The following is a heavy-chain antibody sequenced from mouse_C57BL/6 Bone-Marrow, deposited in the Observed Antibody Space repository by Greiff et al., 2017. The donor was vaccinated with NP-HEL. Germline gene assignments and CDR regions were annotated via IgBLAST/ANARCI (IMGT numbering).Heavy chain of an antibody. Sequence: VQLKESGAELVRPGASVKLSCTASGFNIKDDYMHWVKQRPEQGLEWIGWIDPENGDTEYASKFQGKATITADTSSNTAYLQLSSLTSEDTAVYYCTGVTTDYWGQGTTLTVAS. CDR3: TGVTTDY. J-gene: IGHJ2*01. D-gene: IGHD2-2*01. CDR1: GFNIKDDY. V-gene: IGHV14-4*01. CDR2: IDPENGDT.